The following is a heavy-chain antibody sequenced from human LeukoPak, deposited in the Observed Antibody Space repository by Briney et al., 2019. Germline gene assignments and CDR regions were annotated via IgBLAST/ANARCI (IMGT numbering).Heavy chain of an antibody. J-gene: IGHJ4*02. CDR1: GFTFSSFG. CDR2: IRYDGSNK. V-gene: IGHV3-30*02. CDR3: AKDSDDYYGSGSECDY. D-gene: IGHD3-10*01. Sequence: PGGSLRLSCEASGFTFSSFGMHWVRQAPGKGREWVAFIRYDGSNKYYADSVKGRFTISRGNSKNTLYLQMNSLRAEDTAVYYCAKDSDDYYGSGSECDYWGQGTLVTVSS.